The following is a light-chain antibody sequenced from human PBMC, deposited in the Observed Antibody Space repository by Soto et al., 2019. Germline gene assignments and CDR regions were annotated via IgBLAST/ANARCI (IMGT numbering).Light chain of an antibody. CDR3: CSYAGTSTSV. J-gene: IGLJ1*01. Sequence: QSALTQPPSVSGSPGQSVTISCTGTRSDVGDYDYVSWYLQHPGTAPKLLISDVSRRHSGVPDRFSGSKSGNTASLTISGLQVDDEGDYYCCSYAGTSTSVFGPGTKVTVL. CDR2: DVS. V-gene: IGLV2-11*01. CDR1: RSDVGDYDY.